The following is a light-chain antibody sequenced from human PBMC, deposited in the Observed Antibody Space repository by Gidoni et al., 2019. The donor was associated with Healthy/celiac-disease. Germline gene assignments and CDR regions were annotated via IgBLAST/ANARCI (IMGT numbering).Light chain of an antibody. V-gene: IGKV3-20*01. CDR1: QSVSSSY. Sequence: EIVLTQSPVTLSLSPGERATLSCRASQSVSSSYLAWYQQKPGQAPRLLIYGAASRATGIPDRFSGSGSGTYFTRTISRLEPEDCAVYYCQQYGSSPRTFGQGTKVEIK. J-gene: IGKJ1*01. CDR3: QQYGSSPRT. CDR2: GAA.